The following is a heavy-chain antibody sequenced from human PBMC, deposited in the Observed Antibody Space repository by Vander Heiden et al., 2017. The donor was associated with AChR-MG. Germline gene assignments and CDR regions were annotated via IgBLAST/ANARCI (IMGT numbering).Heavy chain of an antibody. Sequence: EVQLVESGGVLVKPGGSLRLSCAASGFTFSNAWMSWVRQAPGKGLEWVGRIKSKSDGGTADYAETVKGRLTISRDDPKSTLYRQMNGLKTEETAVYYCTTAAYSRSHIYYNYGLDVWGQGPTVTVSS. CDR1: GFTFSNAW. D-gene: IGHD6-13*01. J-gene: IGHJ6*02. CDR3: TTAAYSRSHIYYNYGLDV. V-gene: IGHV3-15*01. CDR2: IKSKSDGGTA.